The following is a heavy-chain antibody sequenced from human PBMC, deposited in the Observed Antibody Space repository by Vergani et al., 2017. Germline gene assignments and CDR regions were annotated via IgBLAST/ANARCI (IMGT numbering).Heavy chain of an antibody. CDR3: ASTQRGLPRYYGMDV. CDR1: GFTFSSYA. Sequence: EVQLLESGGGLVQPGGSLRLSCAASGFTFSSYAMSWVRQAPGKGLEWVSAISGSGGSTYYADSVKGRFTISRDNSKNTLYLQMNSLRAEETAVYYCASTQRGLPRYYGMDVWGQGTTVTVSS. V-gene: IGHV3-23*01. J-gene: IGHJ6*02. CDR2: ISGSGGST. D-gene: IGHD3-16*01.